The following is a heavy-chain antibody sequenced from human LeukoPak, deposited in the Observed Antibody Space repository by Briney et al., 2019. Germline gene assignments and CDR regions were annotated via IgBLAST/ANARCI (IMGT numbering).Heavy chain of an antibody. CDR3: ARIQKGSVSMRQWLVGDNYYYYYYMDV. V-gene: IGHV3-21*01. J-gene: IGHJ6*03. Sequence: GGSLRLSCAASGFTFSSYSMNWVRQAPGKGLEWVSSISSSSSSDIYYADSVKGRFTISRDNAKNSLYLQMNSLRAEDTAVYYCARIQKGSVSMRQWLVGDNYYYYYYMDVWGKGTTVTVSS. CDR2: ISSSSSSDI. CDR1: GFTFSSYS. D-gene: IGHD6-19*01.